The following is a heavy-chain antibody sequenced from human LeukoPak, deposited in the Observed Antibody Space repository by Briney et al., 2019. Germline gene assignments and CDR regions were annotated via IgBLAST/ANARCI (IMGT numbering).Heavy chain of an antibody. CDR2: ISVYRSKT. J-gene: IGHJ4*02. Sequence: WVRQAPGXGXXWMGWISVYRSKTNYAQKFQGRITLTTDASTRTTFMELRSLRSDDTAVYYCARDNGDYNSDYWGQGTLVTVSS. D-gene: IGHD4-17*01. CDR3: ARDNGDYNSDY. V-gene: IGHV1-18*01.